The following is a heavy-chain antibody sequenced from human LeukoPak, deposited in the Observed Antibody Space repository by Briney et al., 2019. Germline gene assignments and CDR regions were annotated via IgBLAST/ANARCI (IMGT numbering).Heavy chain of an antibody. CDR2: ISGSGGST. Sequence: GSLRLSCAASGFTFSSYAMSWVRQAPGKGLEWVSAISGSGGSTYYADSVKGRFTISRDNSKNTLYLQMNSLRAEDTAVYYCAKETMDYDFWSGYLHYFDYWGQGTLVTVSS. J-gene: IGHJ4*02. D-gene: IGHD3-3*01. CDR1: GFTFSSYA. CDR3: AKETMDYDFWSGYLHYFDY. V-gene: IGHV3-23*01.